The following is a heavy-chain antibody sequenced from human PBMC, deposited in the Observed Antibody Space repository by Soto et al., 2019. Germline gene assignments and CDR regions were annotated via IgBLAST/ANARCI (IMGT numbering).Heavy chain of an antibody. V-gene: IGHV4-34*01. CDR1: GGSFSGYY. CDR2: INHSGST. D-gene: IGHD3-9*01. Sequence: PSETLSLTCAVYGGSFSGYYWSWIRQPPGKGLEWIGEINHSGSTNYNPSLKSRVTISVDTSKNQFSLKLSSVTAADTAVYYCGRDYYDILTGTQNPRFDPWGQGTLVTVSS. J-gene: IGHJ5*02. CDR3: GRDYYDILTGTQNPRFDP.